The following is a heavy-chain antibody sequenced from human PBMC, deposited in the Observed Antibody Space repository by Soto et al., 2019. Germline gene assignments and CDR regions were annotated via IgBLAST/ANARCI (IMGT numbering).Heavy chain of an antibody. J-gene: IGHJ4*02. V-gene: IGHV4-34*01. Sequence: QVQLQQSGAGLLKPSETLSLTCDVYGGSFSGYIWTWIRQTPGKGLQWNGQINHSGSANYNPSLMSRVTISVHTSNSEFSLELSSVTAADTAVYYCARGLITGSQYSGGWYYFDSWGQGTQVTVSS. CDR1: GGSFSGYI. CDR2: INHSGSA. CDR3: ARGLITGSQYSGGWYYFDS. D-gene: IGHD1-26*01.